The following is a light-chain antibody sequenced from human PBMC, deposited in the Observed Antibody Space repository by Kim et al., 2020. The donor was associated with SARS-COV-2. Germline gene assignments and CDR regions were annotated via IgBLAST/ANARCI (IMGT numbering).Light chain of an antibody. J-gene: IGKJ2*01. CDR1: QRIATW. CDR3: QQYNSYPYT. Sequence: ASVGDRVTNTCRASQRIATWLAWYQQKAGKAPVVLIYEASTLETGVPSRFSGSGSGTEFSLTISSLQPDDFATYYCQQYNSYPYTFGQGTKLEI. V-gene: IGKV1-5*03. CDR2: EAS.